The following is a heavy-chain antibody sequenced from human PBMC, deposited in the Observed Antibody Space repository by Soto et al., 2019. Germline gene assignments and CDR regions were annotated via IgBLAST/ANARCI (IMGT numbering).Heavy chain of an antibody. D-gene: IGHD3-22*01. Sequence: PGGSLRLSCAASGFTFSSYAMSWVRQAPGKGLEWVSAISGSGGSTYYADSVKGRFTISRDNSKNTLYLQMNSLRAEDTAVYYCAKDYDSSGYWLLGYWGQGTLVTVSS. CDR3: AKDYDSSGYWLLGY. CDR2: ISGSGGST. CDR1: GFTFSSYA. V-gene: IGHV3-23*01. J-gene: IGHJ4*02.